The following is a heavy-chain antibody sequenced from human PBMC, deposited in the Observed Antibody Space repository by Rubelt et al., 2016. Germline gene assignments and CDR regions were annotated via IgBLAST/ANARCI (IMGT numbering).Heavy chain of an antibody. V-gene: IGHV3-11*06. CDR3: ARARGYINPLHY. J-gene: IGHJ4*02. CDR2: ISSSSSFT. Sequence: VQLVESGGGFVQPGGSLILSCAASGFPFSDYYMSWIRQATGKGLEWVSYISSSSSFTNYADSVKGRFTIYRDNAKNPLYLQRSSLRAEDTAVYYCARARGYINPLHYWGQGTLVPVSS. CDR1: GFPFSDYY. D-gene: IGHD4-11*01.